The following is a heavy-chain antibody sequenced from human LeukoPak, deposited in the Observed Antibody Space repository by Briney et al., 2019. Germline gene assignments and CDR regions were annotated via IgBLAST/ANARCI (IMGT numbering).Heavy chain of an antibody. J-gene: IGHJ6*04. V-gene: IGHV3-48*04. CDR1: GFTFSRYG. Sequence: GGSLRLSCAASGFTFSRYGMHWVRQAPGKGLEWVSYISSSGSTIYYADSVKGRFTISRDNAKNSLYLQMNSLRAEDTAVYYCAELGITMIGGVWGKGTTVTISS. D-gene: IGHD3-10*02. CDR3: AELGITMIGGV. CDR2: ISSSGSTI.